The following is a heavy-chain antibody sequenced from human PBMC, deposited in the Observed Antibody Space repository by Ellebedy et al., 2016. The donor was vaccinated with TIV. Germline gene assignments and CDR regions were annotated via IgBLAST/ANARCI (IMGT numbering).Heavy chain of an antibody. D-gene: IGHD5-18*01. Sequence: SETLSLTCTVSGGSISSYYWSWIRQPPGNGLEWIGYIYYSGSTNYNPSLKSRVTISVDTSKNQFSLKLSSVTAADTAVYYCARRSGIQLWAAFDYWGQGTLVTVSS. CDR1: GGSISSYY. J-gene: IGHJ4*02. CDR3: ARRSGIQLWAAFDY. V-gene: IGHV4-59*08. CDR2: IYYSGST.